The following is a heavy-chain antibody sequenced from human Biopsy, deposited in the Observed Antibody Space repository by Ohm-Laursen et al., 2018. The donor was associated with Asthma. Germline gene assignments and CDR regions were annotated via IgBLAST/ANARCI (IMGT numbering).Heavy chain of an antibody. Sequence: AASVKVSCKASGYNFISFAIHWVRQAPGQRLEWMGWVNTGNGDTKYSQKFQGRVTITGDTSASTAYMELRSLRSEDTATYYCARTYYDFLTGQVKDVFGVWGQGTMVTVSS. CDR1: GYNFISFA. J-gene: IGHJ3*01. V-gene: IGHV1-3*04. CDR2: VNTGNGDT. CDR3: ARTYYDFLTGQVKDVFGV. D-gene: IGHD3-9*01.